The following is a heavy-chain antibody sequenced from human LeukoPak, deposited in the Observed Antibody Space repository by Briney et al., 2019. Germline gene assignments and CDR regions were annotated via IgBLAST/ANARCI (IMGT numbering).Heavy chain of an antibody. V-gene: IGHV4-39*07. D-gene: IGHD3-16*01. CDR1: GGSISSSSYY. CDR2: IYYSGST. CDR3: ARVIWTPDVTYYFTT. J-gene: IGHJ4*02. Sequence: SETLSLTCTVSGGSISSSSYYWGWIRQPPGKGLEWIGSIYYSGSTYYNPSLKSRVTISVDTSKNQFSLKLSSVTAADTAVYYCARVIWTPDVTYYFTTGAREPWSPSPQ.